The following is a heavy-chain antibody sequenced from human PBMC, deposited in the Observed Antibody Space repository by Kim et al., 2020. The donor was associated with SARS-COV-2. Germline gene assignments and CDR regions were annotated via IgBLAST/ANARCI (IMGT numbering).Heavy chain of an antibody. CDR2: INPSGGST. Sequence: ASVKVSCKASGYTFTSYYMHWVRQAPGQGLEWMGIINPSGGSTSYAQKFQGRVTMTRDTSTSTVYMELSSLRSEDTAVYYCARDQGTVGATLRLYYYYGMDVWGQGTTVTVSS. J-gene: IGHJ6*02. CDR1: GYTFTSYY. V-gene: IGHV1-46*01. D-gene: IGHD1-26*01. CDR3: ARDQGTVGATLRLYYYYGMDV.